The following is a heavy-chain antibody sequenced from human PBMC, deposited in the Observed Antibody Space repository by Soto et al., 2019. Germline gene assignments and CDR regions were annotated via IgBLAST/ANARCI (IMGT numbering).Heavy chain of an antibody. Sequence: PGGSLRLSCAASGFTFSSYWMSWVRQAPGKGLEWVANIKQDGSEKYYVDSVKGRFTISRDNAKNSLYLQMNSLRAEDTAVYYCARDDSGRYYYYMDVWGKGTTVTVSS. D-gene: IGHD6-19*01. CDR3: ARDDSGRYYYYMDV. CDR2: IKQDGSEK. J-gene: IGHJ6*03. CDR1: GFTFSSYW. V-gene: IGHV3-7*01.